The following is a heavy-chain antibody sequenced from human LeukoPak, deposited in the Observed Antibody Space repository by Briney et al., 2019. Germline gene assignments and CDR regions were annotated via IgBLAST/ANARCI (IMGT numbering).Heavy chain of an antibody. CDR1: GYTLTELS. J-gene: IGHJ1*01. Sequence: ASVKVSCKVSGYTLTELSVHWVRQAPGKGLEWMGGFDPEDGETTYAQKFQGRVTMTEDTSTDTAYMELSSLRSEDTAVYYCATGITTAEYFQHWGQGTLVTVSS. V-gene: IGHV1-24*01. CDR2: FDPEDGET. CDR3: ATGITTAEYFQH. D-gene: IGHD1/OR15-1a*01.